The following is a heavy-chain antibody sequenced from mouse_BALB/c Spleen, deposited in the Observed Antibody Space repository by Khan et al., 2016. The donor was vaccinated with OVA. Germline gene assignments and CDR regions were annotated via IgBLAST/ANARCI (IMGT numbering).Heavy chain of an antibody. J-gene: IGHJ3*01. CDR3: ARQGPYYGSSWFAY. V-gene: IGHV4-1*02. Sequence: EVKLLASGGGLVQPGGSLKLSCAASGFDFSRYWMSWVRQAPGKGLEWIGEINPDSSTINYTPSLKDKFIISRDNAKNTLYLQMSKVRSEDTALYYCARQGPYYGSSWFAYWGQGTLVTVSA. CDR1: GFDFSRYW. D-gene: IGHD1-1*01. CDR2: INPDSSTI.